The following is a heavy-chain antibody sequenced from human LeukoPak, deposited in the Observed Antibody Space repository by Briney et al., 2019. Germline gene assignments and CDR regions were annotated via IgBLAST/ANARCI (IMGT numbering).Heavy chain of an antibody. CDR1: GFTFSSYA. Sequence: GGSLRLSCAASGFTFSSYAMHLVRQAPGKGLEWVANIKQDGSEKYYVDSVRGRFTISRDNAKNSLYLQMNSLRAEDTAVYYCARAYLGYNYWGQGTLVTVSS. J-gene: IGHJ4*02. CDR2: IKQDGSEK. CDR3: ARAYLGYNY. D-gene: IGHD5-18*01. V-gene: IGHV3-7*01.